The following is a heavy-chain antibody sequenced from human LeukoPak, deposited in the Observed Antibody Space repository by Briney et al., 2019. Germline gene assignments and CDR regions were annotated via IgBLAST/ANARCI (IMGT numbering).Heavy chain of an antibody. CDR3: ASWDYDFWSGYYSHGWFDP. D-gene: IGHD3-3*01. CDR2: IYYSGST. J-gene: IGHJ5*02. Sequence: SETLSLTCTVSGGSISSGGYYWSWIRQHRGRGLEWIVYIYYSGSTYDNPSLKSRVTISVDTSKNPFSLKLSSVTAADTAVYYCASWDYDFWSGYYSHGWFDPWGQGTLVTVSS. V-gene: IGHV4-31*03. CDR1: GGSISSGGYY.